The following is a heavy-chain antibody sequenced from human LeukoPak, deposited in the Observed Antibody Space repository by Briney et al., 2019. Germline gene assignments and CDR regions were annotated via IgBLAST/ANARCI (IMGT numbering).Heavy chain of an antibody. Sequence: QSGGSLRLSCAASGFTVSSNYMSWVRQAPGKGLEWVSLIYSGGSTYYADSVKGRFTISRDNSKNTLYLQMNSLRAEDTAVYYCARDLPTSPVAFDTWGQGTMVTVSS. CDR2: IYSGGST. CDR3: ARDLPTSPVAFDT. CDR1: GFTVSSNY. J-gene: IGHJ3*02. D-gene: IGHD2-2*01. V-gene: IGHV3-53*01.